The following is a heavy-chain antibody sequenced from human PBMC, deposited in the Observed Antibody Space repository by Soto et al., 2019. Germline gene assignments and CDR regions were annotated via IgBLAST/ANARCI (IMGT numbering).Heavy chain of an antibody. CDR1: GFTFSSYG. CDR3: AKDRLIAVAGPRSMDV. V-gene: IGHV3-30*18. D-gene: IGHD6-19*01. J-gene: IGHJ6*02. Sequence: QVQLVESGGGVVQPGRSLRLSCAASGFTFSSYGMHWVRQAPGKGLEWVAVISYDGSNKYYADSVKGRFTISRDNSKNTLYLQMNSLRAEDTAVYYCAKDRLIAVAGPRSMDVWGQGTTVTVSS. CDR2: ISYDGSNK.